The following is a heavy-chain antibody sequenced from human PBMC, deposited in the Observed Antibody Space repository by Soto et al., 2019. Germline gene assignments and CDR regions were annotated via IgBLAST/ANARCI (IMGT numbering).Heavy chain of an antibody. D-gene: IGHD3-16*01. J-gene: IGHJ4*02. Sequence: GGSLRLSCAASGFTFSNAWMNWVRQAPGKGLEWVGRIKSKVDGGTIDYAAPVKGRFTISREDSKATVYLQMNSLKTEDTGVYFCNTGGFYYDFWGQGTLVTVSS. CDR3: NTGGFYYDF. CDR2: IKSKVDGGTI. V-gene: IGHV3-15*07. CDR1: GFTFSNAW.